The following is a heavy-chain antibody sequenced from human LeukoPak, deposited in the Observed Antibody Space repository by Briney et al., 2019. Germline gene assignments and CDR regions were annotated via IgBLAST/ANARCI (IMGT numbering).Heavy chain of an antibody. D-gene: IGHD2-2*01. V-gene: IGHV4-59*01. CDR2: IYYSGRT. CDR1: GGSINNYY. Sequence: SETLSLTCTVSGGSINNYYWTWIRQPPGKGLESIGFIYYSGRTIYNPSFESRATISVDTSKNRFSLKLNSVTAADTAVYYCARMEEGLGYCRGSGCYWLDPWGQGTLVTVSS. J-gene: IGHJ5*02. CDR3: ARMEEGLGYCRGSGCYWLDP.